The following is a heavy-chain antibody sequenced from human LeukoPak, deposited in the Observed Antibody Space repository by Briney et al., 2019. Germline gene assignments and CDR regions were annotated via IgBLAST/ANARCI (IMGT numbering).Heavy chain of an antibody. Sequence: SETLSLTCTVSGGSISSGDYYWSWIRQPPGKGLEWIGYIYYSGSTYYNPSLKSRVNISVDTSKNQFSLKLRSVTAADTAVYYCARWYYYDSSGYSGDYWGQGTLVTVSS. V-gene: IGHV4-30-4*01. J-gene: IGHJ4*02. CDR1: GGSISSGDYY. CDR3: ARWYYYDSSGYSGDY. CDR2: IYYSGST. D-gene: IGHD3-22*01.